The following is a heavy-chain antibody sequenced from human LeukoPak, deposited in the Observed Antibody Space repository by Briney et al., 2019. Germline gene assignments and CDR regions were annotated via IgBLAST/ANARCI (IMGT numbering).Heavy chain of an antibody. J-gene: IGHJ6*02. CDR2: IYPGDSDT. Sequence: GESLEISCQGSGYIFTDYWIGWVRPVPGKGLEWMGIIYPGDSDTRYSLSLQGQVNISADKSINTAHLQWSSLKASDTAMYYCARGAAGTTPDYYYFGLDVWGQGTTVRVSS. CDR1: GYIFTDYW. D-gene: IGHD1-7*01. V-gene: IGHV5-51*01. CDR3: ARGAAGTTPDYYYFGLDV.